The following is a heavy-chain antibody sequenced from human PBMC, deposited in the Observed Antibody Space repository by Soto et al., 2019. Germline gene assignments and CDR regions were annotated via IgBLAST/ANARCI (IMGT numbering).Heavy chain of an antibody. J-gene: IGHJ3*02. Sequence: ASVKVSCKASGYTFTSYAMHWVRQAPGQRLEWMGWINAGNGNTKYSQKFQGRVTITRDTSASTAYMELSSLRSEDTAVYYCARDGDSSGYYWTDGAFDIWGQGTMVTVSS. CDR1: GYTFTSYA. CDR3: ARDGDSSGYYWTDGAFDI. V-gene: IGHV1-3*01. CDR2: INAGNGNT. D-gene: IGHD3-22*01.